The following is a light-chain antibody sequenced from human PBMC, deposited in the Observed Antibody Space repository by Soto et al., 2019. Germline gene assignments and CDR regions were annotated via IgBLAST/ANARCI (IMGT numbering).Light chain of an antibody. V-gene: IGLV2-8*01. CDR2: EVN. CDR1: SSDISGYNY. J-gene: IGLJ1*01. Sequence: QCALTQPPPASGSPRQPVAIPCTATSSDISGYNYVPCYQQHPGKAPKLMIYEVNKRLSGVADRSSGSKSGNTPSLTVSGLQAEDAADYYCSSYEGSSNVFGTETKVAGL. CDR3: SSYEGSSNV.